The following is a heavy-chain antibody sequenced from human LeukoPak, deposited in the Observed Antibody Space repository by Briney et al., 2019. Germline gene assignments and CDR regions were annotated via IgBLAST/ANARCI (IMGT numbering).Heavy chain of an antibody. CDR2: INPNSGGT. Sequence: AAVKVSCQGSVYTFTEYYMHWVGQAPGQGRAWMGWINPNSGGTNYAQKFQGRVTMTRDTTISTAYMELSRLRSDDTAVYYCARERSKGSGSSMPGYWGQGTLVTVSS. CDR1: VYTFTEYY. V-gene: IGHV1-2*02. D-gene: IGHD1-26*01. CDR3: ARERSKGSGSSMPGY. J-gene: IGHJ4*02.